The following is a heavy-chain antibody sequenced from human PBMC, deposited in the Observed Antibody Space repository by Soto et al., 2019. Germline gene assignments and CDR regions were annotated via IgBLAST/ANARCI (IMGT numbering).Heavy chain of an antibody. Sequence: QVQLQESGPGLVKPSETLSLTCTVSGGSISSYYWSWIRQPPGKGLEWIGYIYYSGSTNYNPSLKSRVTISVDTSKNQFSLKLSSVTAADTAVYYCARRWGTTFDFWGQGTLVTASP. CDR3: ARRWGTTFDF. J-gene: IGHJ4*02. CDR2: IYYSGST. V-gene: IGHV4-59*08. CDR1: GGSISSYY. D-gene: IGHD3-16*01.